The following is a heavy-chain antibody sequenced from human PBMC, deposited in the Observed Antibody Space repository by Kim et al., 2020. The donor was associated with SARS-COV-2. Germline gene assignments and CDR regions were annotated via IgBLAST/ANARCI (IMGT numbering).Heavy chain of an antibody. CDR1: GFTFSSYS. J-gene: IGHJ4*01. CDR3: ARDRDVVVPAAVVFDY. CDR2: ISSSSTI. V-gene: IGHV3-48*02. D-gene: IGHD2-2*01. Sequence: GGSLRLSCAASGFTFSSYSMNWVRQAPGKGLEWVSYISSSSTIYYADSVKGRFTISRDNAKNSLYLQMNSLRDEDTAVYYCARDRDVVVPAAVVFDYWG.